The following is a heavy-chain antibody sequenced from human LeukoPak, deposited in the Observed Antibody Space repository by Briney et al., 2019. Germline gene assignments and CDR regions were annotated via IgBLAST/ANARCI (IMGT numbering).Heavy chain of an antibody. CDR1: GFTFSSYA. Sequence: GGSLRLSCAASGFTFSSYAMSWVRQAPGKGLKWVSAISGSGGSTYYADSVKGRFTISRDNSKNTLYLQMNSLRAEDTAVYYCAKVGDYDILTGSPPFDYWGQGTLVTVSS. CDR3: AKVGDYDILTGSPPFDY. J-gene: IGHJ4*02. CDR2: ISGSGGST. V-gene: IGHV3-23*01. D-gene: IGHD3-9*01.